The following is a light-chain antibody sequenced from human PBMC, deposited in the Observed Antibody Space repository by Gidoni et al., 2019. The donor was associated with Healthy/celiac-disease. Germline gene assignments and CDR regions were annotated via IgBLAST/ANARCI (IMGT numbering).Light chain of an antibody. CDR1: QSVSSN. CDR3: QQYNNWP. CDR2: GAS. J-gene: IGKJ1*01. V-gene: IGKV3-15*01. Sequence: EIVMTQSPATLSVSPGERATLSCRASQSVSSNLAWYQQQPGQAPRLLIYGASTRATGIPARFSGSGSGTEFTLTISSLQSEDFAVYYCQQYNNWPFXXXTKVEIK.